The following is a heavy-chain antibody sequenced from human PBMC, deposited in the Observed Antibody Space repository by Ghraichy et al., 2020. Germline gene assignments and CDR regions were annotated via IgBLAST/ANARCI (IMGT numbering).Heavy chain of an antibody. CDR1: GGSFSGYY. V-gene: IGHV4-34*01. Sequence: ESLNISCAVYGGSFSGYYWSWIRQPPGKGLEWIGEINHSGSTNYNPSLKSRVTISVDTSKNQFSLKLSSVTAADTAVYYCARGSKSLGFLTWFDPWGQGTLVTVSS. CDR2: INHSGST. CDR3: ARGSKSLGFLTWFDP. D-gene: IGHD2-15*01. J-gene: IGHJ5*02.